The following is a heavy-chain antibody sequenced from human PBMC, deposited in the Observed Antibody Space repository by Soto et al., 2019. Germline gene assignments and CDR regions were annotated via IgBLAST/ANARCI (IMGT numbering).Heavy chain of an antibody. CDR1: GYTFTGYY. D-gene: IGHD6-13*01. V-gene: IGHV1-2*04. CDR3: AREDTGQQPVWDY. J-gene: IGHJ4*02. Sequence: GASVKVACKASGYTFTGYYMHWVRQAPGQGLEWMGWINPNSGGTNYAQKFQGWVTMTRDTSISTAYMELSRLRSDDTALYYCAREDTGQQPVWDYWGQGTLVTVSS. CDR2: INPNSGGT.